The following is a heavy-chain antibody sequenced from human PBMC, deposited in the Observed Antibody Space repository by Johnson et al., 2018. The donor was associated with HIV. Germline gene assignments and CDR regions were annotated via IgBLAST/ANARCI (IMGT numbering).Heavy chain of an antibody. CDR3: AKDKRAAAGTIFVHDAFDI. CDR2: ISWHSGSI. Sequence: VQLVESGGGLVQPGRSLRLSCAASGFTFDEYAMHWVRQAPGKGLEWVSGISWHSGSIDYADSVKGRFTISSDNAKNSLYLQMNSLRAEDTALYYCAKDKRAAAGTIFVHDAFDIWGQGTMVTVSS. D-gene: IGHD6-13*01. CDR1: GFTFDEYA. V-gene: IGHV3-9*01. J-gene: IGHJ3*02.